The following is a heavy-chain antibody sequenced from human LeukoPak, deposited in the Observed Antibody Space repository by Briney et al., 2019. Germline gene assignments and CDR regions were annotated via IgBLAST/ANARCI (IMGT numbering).Heavy chain of an antibody. CDR1: GGSISTSY. D-gene: IGHD2-15*01. Sequence: SETLSLTCTVSGGSISTSYWSWIRQPPGKGLEWIGYIYYSGSTNYNPSLKSRVTISVDTSKNQFSLKLSSVTDADTAVYYCARGPQYCSDGSCYSYAFDIWGQGTMVTVSS. V-gene: IGHV4-59*01. J-gene: IGHJ3*02. CDR2: IYYSGST. CDR3: ARGPQYCSDGSCYSYAFDI.